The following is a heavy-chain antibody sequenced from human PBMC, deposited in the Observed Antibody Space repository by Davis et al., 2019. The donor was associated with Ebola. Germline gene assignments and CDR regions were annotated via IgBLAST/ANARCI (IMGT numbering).Heavy chain of an antibody. J-gene: IGHJ5*02. Sequence: PSETLSLTCTVSGGSISSGDYYWSWIRQPPGKGLEWIGYIYYSGSTYYNPSLKSRVTISVDTSKNQFSLKLSSVTAADTAVYYCAREYPGLVVPAASWFDPWGQGTLVTVSS. CDR1: GGSISSGDYY. V-gene: IGHV4-30-4*08. CDR3: AREYPGLVVPAASWFDP. D-gene: IGHD2-2*01. CDR2: IYYSGST.